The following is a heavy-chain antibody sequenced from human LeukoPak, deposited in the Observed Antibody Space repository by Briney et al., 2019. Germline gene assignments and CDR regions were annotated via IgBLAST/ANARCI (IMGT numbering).Heavy chain of an antibody. Sequence: GGSLRLSCAASGFTFSSYGMHWVRQASGKGLEWVAVISYDGSNKYYADSVKGRFTISRDNSKNTLYLQMNSLRAEDTAVYYCARDRERYYDSSGYYQHWGQGTLVTVSS. CDR3: ARDRERYYDSSGYYQH. CDR2: ISYDGSNK. CDR1: GFTFSSYG. V-gene: IGHV3-30*03. J-gene: IGHJ1*01. D-gene: IGHD3-22*01.